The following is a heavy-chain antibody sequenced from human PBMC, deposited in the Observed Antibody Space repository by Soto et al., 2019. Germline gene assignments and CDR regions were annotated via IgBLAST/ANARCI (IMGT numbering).Heavy chain of an antibody. CDR3: ARTMVRGVMTLQHYYYMDV. Sequence: QVQLVASGGGLVKPGGSLRLSCAASGFTFSDYYMSWIRQAPGKGLVWVSYISSSGSTIYYADSVKGRFTISRDNAKNSLYLQINSLRAEDTAVYYCARTMVRGVMTLQHYYYMDVWGKGTTVTVSS. D-gene: IGHD3-10*01. V-gene: IGHV3-11*01. CDR2: ISSSGSTI. J-gene: IGHJ6*03. CDR1: GFTFSDYY.